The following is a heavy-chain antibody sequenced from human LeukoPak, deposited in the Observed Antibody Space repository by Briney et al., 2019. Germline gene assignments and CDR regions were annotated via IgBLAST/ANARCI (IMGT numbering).Heavy chain of an antibody. CDR1: GYTFTSYG. CDR3: ARDMSIAAAGYLDY. D-gene: IGHD6-13*01. Sequence: ASVKVSCKASGYTFTSYGISWVRQAPGQGLEWMGWISAYNGNTNYAQKLQGRVTMTTDTSTSTAYMELRSLRSDDTAVYYCARDMSIAAAGYLDYWGQGTLVTVSS. V-gene: IGHV1-18*01. CDR2: ISAYNGNT. J-gene: IGHJ4*02.